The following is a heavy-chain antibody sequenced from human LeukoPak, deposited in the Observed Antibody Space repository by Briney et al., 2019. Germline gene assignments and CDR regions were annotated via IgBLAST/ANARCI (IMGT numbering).Heavy chain of an antibody. V-gene: IGHV1-2*02. D-gene: IGHD2-2*03. CDR1: GYTFTGYY. CDR3: ARMVTGYCTSTSCQQFDY. J-gene: IGHJ4*02. CDR2: INPNSGGT. Sequence: ASVKVSCRASGYTFTGYYMHWVRQAPGQGLEWMGWINPNSGGTNYAQKFQGRVTMTRDTSITTAYMELSSLRSGDTAVYYCARMVTGYCTSTSCQQFDYWGQGTLVTVSS.